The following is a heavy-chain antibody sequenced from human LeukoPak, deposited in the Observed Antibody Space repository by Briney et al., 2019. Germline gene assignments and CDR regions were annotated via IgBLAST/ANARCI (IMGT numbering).Heavy chain of an antibody. D-gene: IGHD4-17*01. CDR1: GYTFTGYY. V-gene: IGHV1-2*06. CDR2: INPNSGGT. J-gene: IGHJ4*02. Sequence: ASVKVSCKASGYTFTGYYMHWVRQAPGQGLEWMGRINPNSGGTNYAQKFQGRVTVTRDTSISTAYMELSRLRSDDTAVYYCARADSDYGDYGYWGQGTLVTVSS. CDR3: ARADSDYGDYGY.